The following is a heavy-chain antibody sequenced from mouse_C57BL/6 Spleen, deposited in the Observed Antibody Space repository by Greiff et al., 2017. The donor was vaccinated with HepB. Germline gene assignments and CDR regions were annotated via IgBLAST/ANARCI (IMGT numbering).Heavy chain of an antibody. D-gene: IGHD4-1*01. CDR1: GYTFTSYW. CDR2: IYPSDSET. CDR3: ARSANWDFHY. J-gene: IGHJ3*01. Sequence: QVQLQQPGAELVRPGSSVKLSCKASGYTFTSYWMDWVKQRPGQGLEWIGNIYPSDSETHYNQKFKDKATLTVDKSSSTAYMQLSSLTSEDSAVDYCARSANWDFHYWGQGTLVTVSA. V-gene: IGHV1-61*01.